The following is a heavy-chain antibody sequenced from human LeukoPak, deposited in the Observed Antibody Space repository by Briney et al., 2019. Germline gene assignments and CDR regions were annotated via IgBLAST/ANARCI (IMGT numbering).Heavy chain of an antibody. V-gene: IGHV4-39*07. CDR2: INHSGST. CDR3: ARGGGTYINWFDP. J-gene: IGHJ5*02. CDR1: GGSISSSSYY. D-gene: IGHD1-1*01. Sequence: SETLSLTCSVSGGSISSSSYYWGWIRQPPGKGLEWIAEINHSGSTNYDPSLKSRVTISVDTSKNQFSLKLSSVTAADTAVYYCARGGGTYINWFDPWGQGTLVTVSS.